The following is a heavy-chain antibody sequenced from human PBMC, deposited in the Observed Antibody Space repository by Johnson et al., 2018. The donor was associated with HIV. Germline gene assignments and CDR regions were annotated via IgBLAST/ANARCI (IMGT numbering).Heavy chain of an antibody. J-gene: IGHJ3*02. CDR3: ATISVIPSRVNDAFDI. CDR2: ISYDGSNK. Sequence: QMLLVESGGGVVQTGRSLRLSCAASGFAFSSYGMHWVRQAPGKGLEWVAVISYDGSNKYYADSVKGRFTISRDNSKNTLYLQMNSLRAEDTAVYYCATISVIPSRVNDAFDIWGQGTVVTVSS. V-gene: IGHV3-30*03. D-gene: IGHD3-16*02. CDR1: GFAFSSYG.